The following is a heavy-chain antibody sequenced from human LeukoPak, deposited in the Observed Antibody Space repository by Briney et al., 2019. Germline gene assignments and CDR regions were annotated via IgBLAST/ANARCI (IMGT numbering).Heavy chain of an antibody. Sequence: SETLSLTCTVSGVSISSYYWSWIRQPPGKGLEWIGYIYYSGSTNYNPSLKSRVTISVDTSKNQFSLKLSSVTAADTAVYYCARNSGYDTSLDYWGQGTLVTVSS. CDR3: ARNSGYDTSLDY. D-gene: IGHD5-12*01. CDR2: IYYSGST. CDR1: GVSISSYY. J-gene: IGHJ4*02. V-gene: IGHV4-59*01.